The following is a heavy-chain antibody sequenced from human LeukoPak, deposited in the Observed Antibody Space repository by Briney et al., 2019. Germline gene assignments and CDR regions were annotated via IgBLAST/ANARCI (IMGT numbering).Heavy chain of an antibody. J-gene: IGHJ4*02. V-gene: IGHV3-30*01. Sequence: GRSLRLSCAASGFTFSSYAMHWVRQAPGKGLEWVAVISYDGSNKYYADSVEGRFTISRDNSKNTLYLQMNSLRAEDTAVYYCARVRGGYIHKDYFDYWGQGTLVTVSS. D-gene: IGHD5-12*01. CDR1: GFTFSSYA. CDR2: ISYDGSNK. CDR3: ARVRGGYIHKDYFDY.